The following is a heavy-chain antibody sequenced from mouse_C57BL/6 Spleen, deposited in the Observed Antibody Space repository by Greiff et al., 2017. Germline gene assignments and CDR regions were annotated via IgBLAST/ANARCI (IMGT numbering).Heavy chain of an antibody. CDR2: IWSGGST. D-gene: IGHD2-3*01. CDR3: ARGDGFWYFDV. V-gene: IGHV2-2*01. Sequence: VKLQESGPGLVQPSQSLSITCTVSGFSLTSYGVHWVRQSPGKGLEWLGVIWSGGSTDYNAAFISRLSISKDNSKSQVFFKMNSLQADDTAIYYCARGDGFWYFDVWGTGTTVTVSS. J-gene: IGHJ1*03. CDR1: GFSLTSYG.